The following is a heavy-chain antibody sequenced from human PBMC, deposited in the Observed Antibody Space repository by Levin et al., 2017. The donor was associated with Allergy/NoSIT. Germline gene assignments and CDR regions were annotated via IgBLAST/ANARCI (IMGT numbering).Heavy chain of an antibody. CDR3: ARAYGDLFFDY. CDR2: IYYSGST. D-gene: IGHD4-17*01. J-gene: IGHJ4*02. Sequence: SETLSLTCTVSGGSISSYYWSWIRQPPGKGLEWIGYIYYSGSTNYNPSLKSRVTISVDTSKNQFSLKLSSVTAADTAVYYCARAYGDLFFDYWGQGTLVTVSS. CDR1: GGSISSYY. V-gene: IGHV4-59*01.